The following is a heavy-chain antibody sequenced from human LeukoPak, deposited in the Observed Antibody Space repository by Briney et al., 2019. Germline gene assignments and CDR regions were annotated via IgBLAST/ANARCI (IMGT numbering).Heavy chain of an antibody. D-gene: IGHD2-15*01. V-gene: IGHV3-21*04. J-gene: IGHJ4*02. Sequence: GGSLRLSCAASAFSLNAYNMNWVRQAPGKGLEWVSSISSSSSYIYYADSVKGRFTISRDNAKNSLYLQMNSLRAEDTALYYCAKDTPTCSGGSCSHYFDYWGQGTLVTVSS. CDR3: AKDTPTCSGGSCSHYFDY. CDR2: ISSSSSYI. CDR1: AFSLNAYN.